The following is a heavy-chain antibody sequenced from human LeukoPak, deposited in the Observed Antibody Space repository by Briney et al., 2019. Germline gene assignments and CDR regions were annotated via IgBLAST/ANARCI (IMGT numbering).Heavy chain of an antibody. CDR1: GFSLTNFA. D-gene: IGHD5-12*01. J-gene: IGHJ4*02. Sequence: GSLRLSCAASGFSLTNFAMGWVRQAPGKGLEWVSLIIGSSGDTFYADSVKGRFTISRDNSKNRLYLQMNSLRAEDTALYYCAKGAYDYIEMGYFDYWGQGTLVTVSS. CDR3: AKGAYDYIEMGYFDY. V-gene: IGHV3-23*01. CDR2: IIGSSGDT.